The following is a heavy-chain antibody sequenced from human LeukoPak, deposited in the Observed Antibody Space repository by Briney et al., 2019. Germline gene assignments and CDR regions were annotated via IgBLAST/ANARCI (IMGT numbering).Heavy chain of an antibody. CDR2: IYYSGST. CDR1: GGSISSSSYY. J-gene: IGHJ3*02. Sequence: PSETLSLTCTVSGGSISSSSYYWGWIRQPPGKGLEWIGSIYYSGSTYYNPSLKSRVTISVDTSKNQFSLKLSSVTAADTAVYYCARRIGGSSSAPPVIWGQGTMVTVSS. CDR3: ARRIGGSSSAPPVI. V-gene: IGHV4-39*07. D-gene: IGHD3-22*01.